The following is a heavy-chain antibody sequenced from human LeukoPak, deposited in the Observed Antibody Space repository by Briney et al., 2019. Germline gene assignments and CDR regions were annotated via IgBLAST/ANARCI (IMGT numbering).Heavy chain of an antibody. Sequence: PAASVKVSCKASGYTFTGYYIHWVRQAPGQGLEWMGWINPNSGGTNYAPTFQGRVTMTRDTSISTAYMELSRLTSDDTTIYYCAMTLHIVVVTWHAFDIWGQGTMVTVSS. J-gene: IGHJ3*02. CDR3: AMTLHIVVVTWHAFDI. V-gene: IGHV1-2*02. D-gene: IGHD2-21*02. CDR2: INPNSGGT. CDR1: GYTFTGYY.